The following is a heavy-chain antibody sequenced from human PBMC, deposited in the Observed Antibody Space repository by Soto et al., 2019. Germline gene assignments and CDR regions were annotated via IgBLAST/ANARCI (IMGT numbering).Heavy chain of an antibody. D-gene: IGHD3-9*01. CDR2: INVVNGET. V-gene: IGHV1-3*01. Sequence: ASVTVSCKASGYIFTSYIIHWVRQAPGQRLEWMGWINVVNGETRFSQKFQGRVTITRDTSASTAYMELSSLRSEDTAVYYCARGTNNPIYDYDILTGYPDPFFDYWGQGTLVTVSS. CDR1: GYIFTSYI. J-gene: IGHJ4*02. CDR3: ARGTNNPIYDYDILTGYPDPFFDY.